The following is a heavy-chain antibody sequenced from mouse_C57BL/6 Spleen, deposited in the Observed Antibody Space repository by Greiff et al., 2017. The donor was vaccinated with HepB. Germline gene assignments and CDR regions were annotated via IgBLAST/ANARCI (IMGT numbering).Heavy chain of an antibody. J-gene: IGHJ3*01. V-gene: IGHV6-6*01. CDR1: GFTFSDAW. CDR2: IRNKANTHAT. CDR3: TRWGFAY. Sequence: DVKLLESGGGLVQPGGSMKLSCAASGFTFSDAWMDWVRQSPEKGLEWVAEIRNKANTHATYYAESVKGRFTISRDDSRGRVYLQMNSLRAKDTGIYCCTRWGFAYWGQGTLVTVSA.